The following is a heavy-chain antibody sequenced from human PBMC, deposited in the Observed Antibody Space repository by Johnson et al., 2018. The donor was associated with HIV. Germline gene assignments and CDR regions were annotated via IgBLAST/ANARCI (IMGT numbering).Heavy chain of an antibody. Sequence: VQLVESGGGLVQPGGSLRLSCAASGFTFSSYWMSWVRQAPGKGLEWVANIKQDGSEKYYVDYVKGRFTISRDTSKNTLSLQMNSLRGEDTAVYYCARERQILEWLPAHRAFDLWGQGTKVTVSS. D-gene: IGHD3-3*01. CDR2: IKQDGSEK. CDR1: GFTFSSYW. CDR3: ARERQILEWLPAHRAFDL. V-gene: IGHV3-7*01. J-gene: IGHJ3*01.